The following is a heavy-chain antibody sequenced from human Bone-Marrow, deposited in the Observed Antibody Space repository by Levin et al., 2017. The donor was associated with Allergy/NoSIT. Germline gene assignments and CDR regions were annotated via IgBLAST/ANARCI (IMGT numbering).Heavy chain of an antibody. CDR1: GASIGRGGFY. D-gene: IGHD6-13*01. V-gene: IGHV4-31*03. CDR3: ATEGASSWYENWFGT. Sequence: SETLSLTCTVSGASIGRGGFYWSWIRQPPGKGLEWIGYIYYSGNTYYNPSLEGRATISMATSTNQFLLKLTSVTAADNAMYYCATEGASSWYENWFGTWGQGTLVIVSS. CDR2: IYYSGNT. J-gene: IGHJ5*02.